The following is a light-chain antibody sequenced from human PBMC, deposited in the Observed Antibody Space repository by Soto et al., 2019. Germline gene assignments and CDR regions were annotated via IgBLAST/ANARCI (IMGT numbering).Light chain of an antibody. J-gene: IGLJ3*02. CDR3: SSYAGSNIWV. Sequence: QSALTQPPSASGSPGQSVTISCTGTSSDVGGYNYVSWYQQHPGKAPNLMIYEVSKRPSGVPDRFSGSNSGNTASLTVSGLQAEDEAYYYCSSYAGSNIWVFGGGTKLTVL. CDR1: SSDVGGYNY. V-gene: IGLV2-8*01. CDR2: EVS.